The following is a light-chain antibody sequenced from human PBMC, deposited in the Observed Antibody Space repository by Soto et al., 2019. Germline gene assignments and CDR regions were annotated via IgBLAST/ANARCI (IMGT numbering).Light chain of an antibody. CDR2: GAS. V-gene: IGKV3-20*01. CDR3: HYYGPSPSWT. J-gene: IGKJ1*01. CDR1: HPLSGNA. Sequence: ENVLTQSPGTLSLSPGDRATLSCRASHPLSGNALAWYQQRPGQAPRLLIYGASFRASGIPDKFSGSGSGTDFTLPIRRLESEAFAVYFCHYYGPSPSWTFGQGNKVDMK.